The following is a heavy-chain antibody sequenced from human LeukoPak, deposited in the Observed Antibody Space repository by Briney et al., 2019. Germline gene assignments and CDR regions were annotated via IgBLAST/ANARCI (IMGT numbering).Heavy chain of an antibody. CDR2: IKSKTDGGTT. D-gene: IGHD3-9*01. CDR1: GFTFSNAW. CDR3: TAYYDILTGYYIGAFGI. V-gene: IGHV3-15*01. Sequence: PGGSLRLSCAASGFTFSNAWMSWVRQAPGKGLEWVGRIKSKTDGGTTDYAAPVKGRFTISRDDSKNTLYLQMNSLKTEDTAVYYCTAYYDILTGYYIGAFGIWGQGTMVTVSS. J-gene: IGHJ3*02.